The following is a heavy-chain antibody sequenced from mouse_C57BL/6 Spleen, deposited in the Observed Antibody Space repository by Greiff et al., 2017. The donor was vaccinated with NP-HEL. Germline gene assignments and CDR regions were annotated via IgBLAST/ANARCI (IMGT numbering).Heavy chain of an antibody. J-gene: IGHJ1*03. Sequence: VQLQQPGTELVKPGASVKLSCKASGYTFTSYWMHWVKQRPGQGLEWIGNINPSNGGTNYNEKFKSKATLTVDKSSSTAYMQLSSLTSEDSAVYYWAREGSNYEDWYFDVWGTGTTVTVSS. CDR1: GYTFTSYW. CDR2: INPSNGGT. D-gene: IGHD2-5*01. V-gene: IGHV1-53*01. CDR3: AREGSNYEDWYFDV.